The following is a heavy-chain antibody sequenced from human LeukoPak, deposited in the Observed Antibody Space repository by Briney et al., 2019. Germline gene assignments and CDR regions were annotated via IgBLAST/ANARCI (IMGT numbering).Heavy chain of an antibody. CDR3: ARRYYYDSGRDY. D-gene: IGHD3-22*01. CDR2: IYPSNSDT. J-gene: IGHJ4*02. CDR1: GSSFSTYW. Sequence: ESLKISCTGSGSSFSTYWIGWVRQMPGKGLEWMGIIYPSNSDTRYTPSFQGQVTISVDKSISTAYLQWSSLKASDTAMYYCARRYYYDSGRDYWGQGTLVTVSS. V-gene: IGHV5-51*01.